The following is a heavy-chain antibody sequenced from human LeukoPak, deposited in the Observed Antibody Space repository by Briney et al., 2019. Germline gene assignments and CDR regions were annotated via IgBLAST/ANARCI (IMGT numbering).Heavy chain of an antibody. CDR2: IIPIFGTA. D-gene: IGHD4-23*01. J-gene: IGHJ4*02. Sequence: ASVKVSCKASGGTFSSYAISWVRQAPGQGLEWMGGIIPIFGTANYAQKFQGRVTITADESTSTAYMELSSLRSEDTAVYYCATLPYGGNSADYWGQGTLVTVSS. V-gene: IGHV1-69*13. CDR3: ATLPYGGNSADY. CDR1: GGTFSSYA.